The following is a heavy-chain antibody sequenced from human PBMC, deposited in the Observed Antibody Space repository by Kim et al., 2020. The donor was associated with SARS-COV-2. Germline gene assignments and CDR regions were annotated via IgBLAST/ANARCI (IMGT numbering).Heavy chain of an antibody. J-gene: IGHJ6*02. V-gene: IGHV5-10-1*01. D-gene: IGHD6-13*01. CDR2: IDPSDSYT. CDR1: GYSFTSYW. CDR3: ARRRKAAAQLYYYYGMDV. Sequence: GESLKISCKGSGYSFTSYWISWVRQMPGKGLEWMGRIDPSDSYTNYSPSFQGHVTISADKSISTAYLQWSSLKASDTAMYYCARRRKAAAQLYYYYGMDVWGQGTTVTVSS.